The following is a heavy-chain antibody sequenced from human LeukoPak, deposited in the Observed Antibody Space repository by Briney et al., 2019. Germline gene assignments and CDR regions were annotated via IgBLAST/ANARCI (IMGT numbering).Heavy chain of an antibody. CDR3: ATEFYSNGYNF. J-gene: IGHJ4*02. Sequence: GGSLRLSCPGSGFTFSSAWMTWVRQIPGKGLEWVGHIKSRTDGGTTEYAAPVQGRFTISRDDSINTVYLQMNSLKTEDSAVYFCATEFYSNGYNFWGQGTLVIVSS. V-gene: IGHV3-15*01. D-gene: IGHD5-24*01. CDR1: GFTFSSAW. CDR2: IKSRTDGGTT.